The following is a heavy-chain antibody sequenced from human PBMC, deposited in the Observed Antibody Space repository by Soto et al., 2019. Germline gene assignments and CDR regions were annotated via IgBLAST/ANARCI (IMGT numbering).Heavy chain of an antibody. J-gene: IGHJ4*02. CDR1: GFTVSSNY. Sequence: EVQLVESGGGLVQPGGSLRLSCAASGFTVSSNYMSWVRQAPGQGLQWVSDIYSGGSTDYADSVKGRFTISRDNSTNTLYLQMNSLRAEDTAVYYCARSYAVGEWDYWGEGTLVTVSS. CDR2: IYSGGST. D-gene: IGHD2-8*01. V-gene: IGHV3-66*01. CDR3: ARSYAVGEWDY.